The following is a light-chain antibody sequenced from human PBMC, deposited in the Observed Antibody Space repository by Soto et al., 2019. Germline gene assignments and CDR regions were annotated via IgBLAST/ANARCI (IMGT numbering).Light chain of an antibody. CDR1: SGHSSYA. CDR2: LNSDGSH. Sequence: QSVLIQSPSASASLGASVKLTCTLSSGHSSYAIAWHQQQPEKGPRYLMKLNSDGSHSKGDGIPDRFSGSSSGAERYLTISSLQSEDEADYYCQTWDTGIVIFGGGTKLTVL. V-gene: IGLV4-69*01. CDR3: QTWDTGIVI. J-gene: IGLJ2*01.